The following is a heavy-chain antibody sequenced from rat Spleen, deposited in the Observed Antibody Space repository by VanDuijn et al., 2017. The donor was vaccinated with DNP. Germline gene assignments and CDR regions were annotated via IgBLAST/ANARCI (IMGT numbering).Heavy chain of an antibody. Sequence: EVKLVESGGGLVQPGRSLKLSCAASGFTFSNFGMHWIRQAPTKGLEWVASISPSGGTTYYRDSVKGRFAISRDNAKSTLYLQMNSLRSEDMATYYCIRWNSGHFDYWGQGVMVTVSS. CDR1: GFTFSNFG. D-gene: IGHD4-3*01. J-gene: IGHJ2*01. CDR3: IRWNSGHFDY. V-gene: IGHV5-19*01. CDR2: ISPSGGTT.